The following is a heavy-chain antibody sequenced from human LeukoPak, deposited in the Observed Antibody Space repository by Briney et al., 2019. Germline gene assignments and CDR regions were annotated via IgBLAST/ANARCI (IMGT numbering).Heavy chain of an antibody. Sequence: PGGSLRLSCTTSGFTFSAYTRTWVRQAPGKGLEWVSAITGSGGGTSYGDSVKGRFTISRDNSKNTLYLQMNSLRAEDTAVYYCANWPEGLRTFDYWGQGTLVTVSS. CDR1: GFTFSAYT. CDR3: ANWPEGLRTFDY. V-gene: IGHV3-23*01. D-gene: IGHD5-12*01. J-gene: IGHJ4*02. CDR2: ITGSGGGT.